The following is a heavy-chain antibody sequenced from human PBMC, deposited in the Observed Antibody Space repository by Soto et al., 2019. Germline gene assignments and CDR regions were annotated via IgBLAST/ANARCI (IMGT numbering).Heavy chain of an antibody. CDR2: IYYSGST. CDR3: ARGIVVVPAARGNWFDP. CDR1: GGSISSGGYY. V-gene: IGHV4-31*03. J-gene: IGHJ5*02. D-gene: IGHD2-2*01. Sequence: QVQLQESGPGLVKPSQTLSLTCTVSGGSISSGGYYWSWIRQHPGKGLEWIGYIYYSGSTYYNPSLKSRFTISVDTSKNQFSLKLSSVTAADTAVYYCARGIVVVPAARGNWFDPWGQGTLVTVSS.